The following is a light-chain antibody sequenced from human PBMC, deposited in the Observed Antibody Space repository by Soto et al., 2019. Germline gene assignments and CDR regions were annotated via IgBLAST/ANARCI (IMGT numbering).Light chain of an antibody. CDR2: DAS. CDR3: QQRYNWPLT. V-gene: IGKV3-11*01. J-gene: IGKJ4*01. Sequence: IVLTQSQATLSSSPGERATLSCRASQRIDNYLAWYQQKPGQAPRLLIYDASDRATGIPARFSGSGSGTAFTLTISGLEPEDFALYYCQQRYNWPLTFGGGTKVDIE. CDR1: QRIDNY.